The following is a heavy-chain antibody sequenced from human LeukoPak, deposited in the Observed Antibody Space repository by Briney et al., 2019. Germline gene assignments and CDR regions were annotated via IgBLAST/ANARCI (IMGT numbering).Heavy chain of an antibody. CDR2: IRYDGSNK. Sequence: GGSLRLSCAASGFTFSSYGMHRVRQAPGKGLEWVAFIRYDGSNKYYADSVKGRFTISRDNSKNTLYLQMNSLRAEDTAVYYCAKEQSNKRGYSGYEGDDAFDIWGQGTMVTVSS. V-gene: IGHV3-30*02. CDR1: GFTFSSYG. J-gene: IGHJ3*02. D-gene: IGHD5-12*01. CDR3: AKEQSNKRGYSGYEGDDAFDI.